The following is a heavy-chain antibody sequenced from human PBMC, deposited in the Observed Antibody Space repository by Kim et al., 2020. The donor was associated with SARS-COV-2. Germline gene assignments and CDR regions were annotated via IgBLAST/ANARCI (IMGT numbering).Heavy chain of an antibody. D-gene: IGHD3-10*01. J-gene: IGHJ4*02. Sequence: KGRFTISRDNSKNTLDLQMNSLRAEDTAVYYCAKDQGDTMVRGVISGFDYWGQGTLVTVSS. V-gene: IGHV3-30*02. CDR3: AKDQGDTMVRGVISGFDY.